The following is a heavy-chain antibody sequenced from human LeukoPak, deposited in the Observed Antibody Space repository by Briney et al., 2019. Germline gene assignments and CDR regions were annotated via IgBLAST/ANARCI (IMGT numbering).Heavy chain of an antibody. CDR2: IYYGGST. J-gene: IGHJ3*01. CDR3: AKSTYYYDTFVNACDF. D-gene: IGHD3-22*01. Sequence: SETLSLTCTVSGRSVSSSHDWGWIRQPPGKGLAGIGSIYYGGSTYYNASLRSRVTTSVDTSKNQFSLKLSSVTAADTAVYYCAKSTYYYDTFVNACDFWGQGTVVTVSS. CDR1: GRSVSSSHD. V-gene: IGHV4-39*07.